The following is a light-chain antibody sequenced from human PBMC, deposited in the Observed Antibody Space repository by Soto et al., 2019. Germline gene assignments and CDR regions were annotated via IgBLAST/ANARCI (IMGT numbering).Light chain of an antibody. J-gene: IGKJ4*01. CDR1: QSVSSY. Sequence: EIVLTQSPATLSLSPGERAALSCRASQSVSSYLAWYQQKPGQAPRLLIYDASKRATGIPVRFSGSGSGTDFTLTISSLEPEDFAVYFCQQRSTWPSTFGGGTKVEI. V-gene: IGKV3-11*01. CDR3: QQRSTWPST. CDR2: DAS.